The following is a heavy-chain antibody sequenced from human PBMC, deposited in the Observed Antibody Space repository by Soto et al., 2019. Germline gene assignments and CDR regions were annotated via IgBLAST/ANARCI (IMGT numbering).Heavy chain of an antibody. Sequence: QVQLQESGPGLVKPSETLSLTCTVSGGSISSYYWSWIRQPPGKGLEWIGYIYYSGSTNYNPSLKIRVTISVDTSKNQFSLKLSSVTAADTAVYYCARHCSTTSCYRYWGQGTLVTVSS. CDR2: IYYSGST. V-gene: IGHV4-59*08. CDR3: ARHCSTTSCYRY. CDR1: GGSISSYY. J-gene: IGHJ4*02. D-gene: IGHD2-2*01.